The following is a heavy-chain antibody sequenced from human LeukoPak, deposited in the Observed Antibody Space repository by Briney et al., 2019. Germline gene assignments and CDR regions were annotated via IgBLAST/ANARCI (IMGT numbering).Heavy chain of an antibody. CDR1: GYTFTGYY. Sequence: ASVKVSCEASGYTFTGYYMHWVRQAPGQGLEWMGWINPNSGGTNYAQKFQGRVTMTRDTSISTAYMELSRLRSDDTAVYYCARGHYGGNSEDYWGQGTLVTVSS. D-gene: IGHD4-23*01. J-gene: IGHJ4*02. CDR2: INPNSGGT. CDR3: ARGHYGGNSEDY. V-gene: IGHV1-2*02.